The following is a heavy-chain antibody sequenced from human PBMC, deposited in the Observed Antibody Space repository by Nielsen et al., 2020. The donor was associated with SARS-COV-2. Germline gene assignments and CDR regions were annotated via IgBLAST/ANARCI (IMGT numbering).Heavy chain of an antibody. D-gene: IGHD1-26*01. V-gene: IGHV2-70*11. CDR3: ARFRAVGAAFFDY. J-gene: IGHJ4*02. CDR1: GYSISNGYYW. CDR2: IDWDDDE. Sequence: TLSLTCAVSGYSISNGYYWGWIRQPPGKALEWLARIDWDDDEYYNSSLRTRLTISKDTSKNQVVLTMTNVDPVDTATYFCARFRAVGAAFFDYWGRGTHVTVSA.